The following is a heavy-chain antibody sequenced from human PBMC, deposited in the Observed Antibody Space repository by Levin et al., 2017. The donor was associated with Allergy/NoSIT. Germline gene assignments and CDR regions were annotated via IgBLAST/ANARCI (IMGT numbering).Heavy chain of an antibody. Sequence: SVKVSCKASGGTFSSHIISWVRQAPGQGLEWMGMIISIVGVANYAQKFQGRVTITADKSSSTAYMELSSLRSEDTAIYYCATPLVVVPAANAFDIWGQGTLVTVSS. CDR1: GGTFSSHI. CDR2: IISIVGVA. D-gene: IGHD2-2*01. CDR3: ATPLVVVPAANAFDI. J-gene: IGHJ3*02. V-gene: IGHV1-69*02.